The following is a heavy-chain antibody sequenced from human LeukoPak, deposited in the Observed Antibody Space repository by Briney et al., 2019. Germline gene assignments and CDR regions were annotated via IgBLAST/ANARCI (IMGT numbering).Heavy chain of an antibody. J-gene: IGHJ4*02. CDR3: VRDRELYY. CDR1: GGSISIYY. CDR2: VYNSGST. V-gene: IGHV4-59*01. Sequence: PSETLSLTSSVSGGSISIYYWSWIRQPPGKGLEWIGYVYNSGSTDYNPSLKSRVTISVDTSKNQFSLKVNSVTASDTAVYYCVRDRELYYWGQGILVTVSS. D-gene: IGHD1-26*01.